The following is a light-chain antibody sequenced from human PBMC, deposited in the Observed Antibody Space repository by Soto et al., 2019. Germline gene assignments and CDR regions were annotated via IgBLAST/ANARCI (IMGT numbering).Light chain of an antibody. CDR3: QQYGSSPRT. Sequence: EIVLTQSPGTLSLSPGERATLSCRASQSVSSSYLAWYQQKPGQAPRLLIYGASSRATGIPDRFSGSGSGTYFTLTISTLEPEDVAVYYCQQYGSSPRTFGQGTKVEIK. CDR1: QSVSSSY. CDR2: GAS. J-gene: IGKJ1*01. V-gene: IGKV3-20*01.